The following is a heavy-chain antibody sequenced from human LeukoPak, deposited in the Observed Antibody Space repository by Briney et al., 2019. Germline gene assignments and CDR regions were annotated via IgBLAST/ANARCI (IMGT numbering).Heavy chain of an antibody. CDR3: VRVVVTQQDAFDI. V-gene: IGHV3-9*01. J-gene: IGHJ3*02. CDR1: GFSFDDYA. D-gene: IGHD2-21*02. Sequence: GGSLRLSCTASGFSFDDYALFWVRQAPGKGLEWVSGISWDSGRLGYADAVKGRFTISRDNAKNSLFLQMNSLKVEDTALYYCVRVVVTQQDAFDIWGQGTMVAVSS. CDR2: ISWDSGRL.